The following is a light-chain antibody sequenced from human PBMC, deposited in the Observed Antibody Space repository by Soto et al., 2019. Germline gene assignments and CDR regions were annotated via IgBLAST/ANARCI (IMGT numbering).Light chain of an antibody. CDR3: QQRYNWPLFT. CDR1: QSISTY. V-gene: IGKV3-11*01. J-gene: IGKJ3*01. Sequence: EIVLTQSPATLSLSPGESATLSCRASQSISTYLAWYQQKPGQAPRLLIYDASNTATGVPTRFSGSGSGTDFTLTISSLPPEDFAVYYCQQRYNWPLFTFGPGTKVDVK. CDR2: DAS.